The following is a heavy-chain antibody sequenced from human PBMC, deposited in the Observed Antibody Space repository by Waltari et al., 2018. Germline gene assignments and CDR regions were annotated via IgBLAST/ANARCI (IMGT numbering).Heavy chain of an antibody. CDR2: INHSGST. V-gene: IGHV4-34*01. CDR3: ASYDSVRVDAFDI. Sequence: QVQLQQWGAGLLKPSETLSLTCAVYGGSFSGYYWSWIRQPPGKGLEWIGEINHSGSTNYNPSLKSRVTISVDTPKNQFSLKLSSVTAADTAVYYCASYDSVRVDAFDIWGQGTMVTVSS. J-gene: IGHJ3*02. D-gene: IGHD3-22*01. CDR1: GGSFSGYY.